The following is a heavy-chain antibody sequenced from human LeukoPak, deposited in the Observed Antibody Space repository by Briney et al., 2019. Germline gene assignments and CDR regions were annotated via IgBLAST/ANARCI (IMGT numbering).Heavy chain of an antibody. CDR2: MNPNSGNT. CDR1: GYTFTTYD. J-gene: IGHJ4*02. D-gene: IGHD3-10*01. Sequence: ASVKVSCKASGYTFTTYDLNWVRQATGQGLEWMGWMNPNSGNTGYAQNFQGRVTMTRNTSIRTAYMELNNRTSEDSAVYYCARHIREYTTDHWGKGTLVTVSS. V-gene: IGHV1-8*01. CDR3: ARHIREYTTDH.